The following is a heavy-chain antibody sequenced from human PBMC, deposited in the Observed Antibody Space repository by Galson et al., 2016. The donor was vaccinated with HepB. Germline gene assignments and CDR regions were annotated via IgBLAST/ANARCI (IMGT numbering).Heavy chain of an antibody. V-gene: IGHV4-34*01. CDR2: ITHSGST. J-gene: IGHJ3*02. CDR1: GGSFSGYY. D-gene: IGHD5-12*01. CDR3: APTSGDHHDAFDM. Sequence: LSLTCAVYGGSFSGYYWTWIRQPPGKGLEWIGEITHSGSTHYNPSLKRRVTISVDTSKNQFSLKLSSVTAADTAVYYCAPTSGDHHDAFDMWGQGTMVTVSS.